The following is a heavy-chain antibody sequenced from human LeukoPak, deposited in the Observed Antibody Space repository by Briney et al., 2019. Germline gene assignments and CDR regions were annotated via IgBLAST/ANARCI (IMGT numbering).Heavy chain of an antibody. Sequence: PGGSLRLSCAASGFTFSSYGMSWVRQAPGKGLEWVSAISGSGGSTYYADSVKGRFTISRDNSKNTLYLQMNSLRAEDTAVYYCAKDGERTVVTPDYYYYMDVWGKGTTVTVSS. D-gene: IGHD4-23*01. CDR3: AKDGERTVVTPDYYYYMDV. CDR2: ISGSGGST. CDR1: GFTFSSYG. J-gene: IGHJ6*03. V-gene: IGHV3-23*01.